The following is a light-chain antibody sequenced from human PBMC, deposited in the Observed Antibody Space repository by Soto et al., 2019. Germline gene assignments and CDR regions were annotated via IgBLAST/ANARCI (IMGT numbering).Light chain of an antibody. CDR3: QQTYSTLNS. CDR1: QNIRTY. Sequence: DIQVTQSPSSLSASVGDRVTITCRASQNIRTYLNWYQQRPGTPPKLLIHTASTLQSGVPSRFSGSGSGTDFTLTISSLQPEDFATYYCQQTYSTLNSFGQGTKLEIK. CDR2: TAS. J-gene: IGKJ2*03. V-gene: IGKV1-39*01.